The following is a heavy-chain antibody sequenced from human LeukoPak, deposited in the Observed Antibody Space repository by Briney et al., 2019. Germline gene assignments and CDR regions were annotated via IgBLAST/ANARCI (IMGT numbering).Heavy chain of an antibody. CDR3: AKDDYGDYLSWFDP. D-gene: IGHD4-17*01. CDR2: ISYDGSSK. J-gene: IGHJ5*02. CDR1: GFTFSSYG. V-gene: IGHV3-30*19. Sequence: GGSLRLSCAASGFTFSSYGMHWVRQAPGKGLEWVAAISYDGSSKYYSDSVRGRFTISRDNSKNTLYLQMNSLRAEDTAVYYCAKDDYGDYLSWFDPWGQGTLVTVSS.